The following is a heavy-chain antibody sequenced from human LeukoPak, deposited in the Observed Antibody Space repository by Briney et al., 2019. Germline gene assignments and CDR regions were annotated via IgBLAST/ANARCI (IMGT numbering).Heavy chain of an antibody. CDR1: GCCFTSYR. D-gene: IGHD3-22*01. J-gene: IGHJ3*01. CDR3: ARPNITSYYDSRGYDAFGV. Sequence: GESLKISSQGPGCCFTSYRIGWARQTPGKGREWMGIIYAGDSESRYSPSFQGHVTISADKSVRTAYLQWSSLKASDTAMYYCARPNITSYYDSRGYDAFGVWGQGTMVTVSS. V-gene: IGHV5-51*01. CDR2: IYAGDSES.